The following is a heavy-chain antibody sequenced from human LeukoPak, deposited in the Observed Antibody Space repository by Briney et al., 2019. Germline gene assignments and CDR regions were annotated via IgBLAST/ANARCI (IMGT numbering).Heavy chain of an antibody. D-gene: IGHD1-26*01. Sequence: GGSLRLSCAASGFTFSDYYMSWIRQAPGKGLEWVSYISSSGSTIYYADSVKGRFTISRDDAKNSLYLQMNSLRAEDTAVYYCVREAAATLFDYWGQGTLVTVSS. CDR2: ISSSGSTI. CDR1: GFTFSDYY. J-gene: IGHJ4*02. CDR3: VREAAATLFDY. V-gene: IGHV3-11*04.